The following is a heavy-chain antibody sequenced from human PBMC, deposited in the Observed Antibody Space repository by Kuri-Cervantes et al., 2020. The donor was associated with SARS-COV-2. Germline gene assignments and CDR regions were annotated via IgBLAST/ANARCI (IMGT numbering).Heavy chain of an antibody. Sequence: ASVKVSCKASGGTFSSYAISWVRQAPGQGLEWMGWMNPNSGNTGYAQKFQGRVTMTRNTSISTAYMELSSLRSEDTAVYYCALYNWNDIASFDYWGQGTLVTVSS. J-gene: IGHJ4*02. CDR3: ALYNWNDIASFDY. CDR2: MNPNSGNT. D-gene: IGHD1-1*01. V-gene: IGHV1-8*02. CDR1: GGTFSSYA.